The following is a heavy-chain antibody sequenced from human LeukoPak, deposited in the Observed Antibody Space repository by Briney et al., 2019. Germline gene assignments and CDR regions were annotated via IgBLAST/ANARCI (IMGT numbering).Heavy chain of an antibody. J-gene: IGHJ6*02. CDR3: ARDLDSSSSSYYYGMDV. D-gene: IGHD6-13*01. CDR2: IYYSGST. V-gene: IGHV4-61*01. Sequence: SETLSLTCTVSGSSVSSGSYYWSWIRQPPGKGLEWIGYIYYSGSTNYNPSLKSRVTISVDTSKNQFSLKLSSVTAADTAVYYCARDLDSSSSSYYYGMDVWGQGTTVTVSS. CDR1: GSSVSSGSYY.